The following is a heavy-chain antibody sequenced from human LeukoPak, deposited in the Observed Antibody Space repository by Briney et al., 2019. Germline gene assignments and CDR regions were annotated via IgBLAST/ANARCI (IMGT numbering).Heavy chain of an antibody. CDR1: GYTLTELS. J-gene: IGHJ4*02. D-gene: IGHD3-22*01. Sequence: SVKVSCKVSGYTLTELSMHWVRQAPGKGLEWMGGIFPIFGTPNYAQRFQGRVTITADESTSTVYMELSSLRSEDTAVYYCTRDSYYYDTSGYPVLIWGQGTLVTVSS. V-gene: IGHV1-69*13. CDR3: TRDSYYYDTSGYPVLI. CDR2: IFPIFGTP.